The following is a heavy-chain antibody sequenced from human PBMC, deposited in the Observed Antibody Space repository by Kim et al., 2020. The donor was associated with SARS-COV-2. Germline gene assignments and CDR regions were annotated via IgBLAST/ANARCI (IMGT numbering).Heavy chain of an antibody. Sequence: SETLSLTCTVSGGSISSSSYYWGWIRQPPGKGLEWIGSIYYSGSTYYNPSLKSRVTISVDTSKNQFSLKLSSVTAADTAVYYCARPWGRGHVGWIGWGQGTLVTVSS. CDR1: GGSISSSSYY. D-gene: IGHD5-12*01. V-gene: IGHV4-39*01. CDR2: IYYSGST. CDR3: ARPWGRGHVGWIG. J-gene: IGHJ4*02.